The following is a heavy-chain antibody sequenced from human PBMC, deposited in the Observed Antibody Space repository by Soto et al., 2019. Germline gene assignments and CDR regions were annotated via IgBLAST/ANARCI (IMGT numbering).Heavy chain of an antibody. CDR2: IYYSGST. J-gene: IGHJ6*02. Sequence: SETLCLTCTVSGGSISSYYWSWIRQPPGKGLEWIGYIYYSGSTNYNPSLKSRVTISVDTSKNQFSLKLSSVTAADTAVYYCARGGEMATITPLPYYYYGMDVWGQGTTVTVSS. CDR1: GGSISSYY. CDR3: ARGGEMATITPLPYYYYGMDV. D-gene: IGHD5-12*01. V-gene: IGHV4-59*01.